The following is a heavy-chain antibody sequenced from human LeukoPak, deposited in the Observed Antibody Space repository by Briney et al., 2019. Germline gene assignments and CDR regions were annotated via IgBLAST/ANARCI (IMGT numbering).Heavy chain of an antibody. D-gene: IGHD3-22*01. CDR1: GGSFSHYA. V-gene: IGHV1-69*05. CDR3: ARGADSNPVYYYYYYMDV. J-gene: IGHJ6*02. Sequence: GSSVRVSYKASGGSFSHYAISWVRQAAGQGPEWMGGTIPLFGTTKYAEKLQGRVTITTDESASTAYVELSSLTSQDTAVYYCARGADSNPVYYYYYYMDVWGQGTTVTVSS. CDR2: TIPLFGTT.